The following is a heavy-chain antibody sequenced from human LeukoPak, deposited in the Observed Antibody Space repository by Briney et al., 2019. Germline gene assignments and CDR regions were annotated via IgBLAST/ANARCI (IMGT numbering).Heavy chain of an antibody. CDR2: ISSSSSYI. CDR1: GFTFSSYS. Sequence: GGSLRLSCAASGFTFSSYSMNWVRQAPGKGLEWVSSISSSSSYIYYADSVKGRFTISRDNAKNSLYLQMNSLGAEDTAVYYCARVPLTLGIAVAGTDYWGQGTLVTVSS. V-gene: IGHV3-21*01. CDR3: ARVPLTLGIAVAGTDY. D-gene: IGHD6-19*01. J-gene: IGHJ4*02.